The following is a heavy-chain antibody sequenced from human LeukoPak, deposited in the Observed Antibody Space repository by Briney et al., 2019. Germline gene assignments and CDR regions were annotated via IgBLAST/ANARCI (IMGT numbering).Heavy chain of an antibody. V-gene: IGHV1-3*01. J-gene: IGHJ4*02. CDR3: AITVTIVRLLDY. Sequence: ASVTVSFKSSGYTFTSYAMHWVRRAPGQRLEWMGWINAGNGNTKYSQKFQGRVTITRDTSASTAYMELSSLRSEDTAVYYCAITVTIVRLLDYWGQGTLVTVSS. D-gene: IGHD4-11*01. CDR2: INAGNGNT. CDR1: GYTFTSYA.